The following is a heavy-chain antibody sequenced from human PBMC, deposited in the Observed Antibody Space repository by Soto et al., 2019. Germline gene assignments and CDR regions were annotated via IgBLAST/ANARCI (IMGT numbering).Heavy chain of an antibody. CDR3: ARVLWFGELDNWFDP. J-gene: IGHJ5*02. CDR2: INHSGST. CDR1: GGSFSGYY. D-gene: IGHD3-10*01. Sequence: SETLSLTCAVYGGSFSGYYWSWIRQPPGKGLEWIGEINHSGSTNYNPSLKSRVTIPVDTSKNQFSLKLSSVTAADTAVYYCARVLWFGELDNWFDPWGQGTLVTVSS. V-gene: IGHV4-34*01.